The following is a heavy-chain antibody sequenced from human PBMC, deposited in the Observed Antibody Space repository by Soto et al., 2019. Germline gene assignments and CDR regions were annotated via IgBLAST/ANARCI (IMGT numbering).Heavy chain of an antibody. Sequence: PGGSLRLSCAASGFTFSSYSMNWVRQAPGKGLEWVSSISSSSSYIYYADSVKGRFTISRDNAKNSLYLQMNSLRAEDTAVYYCARDMPSRATYDAFDCCGQGSMDTGSS. CDR3: ARDMPSRATYDAFDC. D-gene: IGHD5-12*01. CDR2: ISSSSSYI. V-gene: IGHV3-21*01. CDR1: GFTFSSYS. J-gene: IGHJ3*01.